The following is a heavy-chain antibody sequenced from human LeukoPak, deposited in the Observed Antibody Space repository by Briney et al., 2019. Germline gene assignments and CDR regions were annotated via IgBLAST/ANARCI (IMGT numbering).Heavy chain of an antibody. CDR2: INPNSGGT. V-gene: IGHV1-2*06. J-gene: IGHJ4*02. Sequence: ASVKVSCKASGYTFTGYYMHWVRQAPGQGLEWMGRINPNSGGTNYAQKFQGRVTMTRDTSISTAYMELSRLRSDDTAVYYCARDRTLHSSGWQLDYWGQGTLVTVSS. CDR3: ARDRTLHSSGWQLDY. CDR1: GYTFTGYY. D-gene: IGHD6-19*01.